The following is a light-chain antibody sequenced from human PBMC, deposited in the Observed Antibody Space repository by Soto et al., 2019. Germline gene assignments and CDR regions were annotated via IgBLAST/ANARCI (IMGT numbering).Light chain of an antibody. CDR2: DAS. J-gene: IGKJ3*01. CDR3: HQYGSPPFT. CDR1: QSVSTNY. V-gene: IGKV3-20*01. Sequence: EIVLTQSPGTLSLSPGDRATLSCRASQSVSTNYLAWYQQSLGQAPRLLIYDASTRATGIPDRFRGNGSGTNFTLTISRPEPEDYAVYYCHQYGSPPFTFGPGTKVDIK.